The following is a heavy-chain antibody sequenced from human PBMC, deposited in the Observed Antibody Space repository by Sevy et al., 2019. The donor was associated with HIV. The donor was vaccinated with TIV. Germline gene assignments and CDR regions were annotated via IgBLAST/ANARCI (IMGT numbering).Heavy chain of an antibody. CDR1: GYTFTSYD. D-gene: IGHD5-18*01. V-gene: IGHV1-8*01. CDR2: MNPNSGNT. CDR3: ASRVDTAMVKEFDY. Sequence: ASVKVSCKASGYTFTSYDINWVRQATGQGLEWMGWMNPNSGNTGYAQKFQGRVTMTRNTSISTAYMELSSLRSEDTAVSYCASRVDTAMVKEFDYWGQGTLVTVSS. J-gene: IGHJ4*02.